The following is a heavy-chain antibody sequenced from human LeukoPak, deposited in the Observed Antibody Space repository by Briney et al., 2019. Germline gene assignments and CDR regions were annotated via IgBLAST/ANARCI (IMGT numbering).Heavy chain of an antibody. CDR1: RFTFSNYW. D-gene: IGHD3-10*01. CDR2: INSDGTST. V-gene: IGHV3-74*01. Sequence: GGSLRLSCAASRFTFSNYWMHWVRQAPGKGLVWVSRINSDGTSTSYADSVKGRFTISRDNAKNTLYLQMNSLRAEDTAVYYCARDIYGFGELYYYYYMDVWGKGTTVTISS. J-gene: IGHJ6*03. CDR3: ARDIYGFGELYYYYYMDV.